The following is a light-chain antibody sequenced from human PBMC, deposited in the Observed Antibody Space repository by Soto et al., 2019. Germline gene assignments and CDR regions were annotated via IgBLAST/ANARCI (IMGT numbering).Light chain of an antibody. CDR1: QSVSSN. V-gene: IGKV3-15*01. CDR3: QQYGSSPRT. J-gene: IGKJ1*01. Sequence: EIVMTQSPATLSLSPGERATLSCRASQSVSSNLAWYQQKPGQAPRLRIYGASTRATGIPARFSGSGSGTEFTLTISSLEPEDFAVYYCQQYGSSPRTFGQGTKVDIK. CDR2: GAS.